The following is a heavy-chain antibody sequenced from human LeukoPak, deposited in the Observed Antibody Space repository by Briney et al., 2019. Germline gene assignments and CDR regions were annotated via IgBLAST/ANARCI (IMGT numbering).Heavy chain of an antibody. CDR2: IIPIFGTA. J-gene: IGHJ4*02. CDR3: ARDLSPGGSGLPQHY. CDR1: GGTFSSYA. V-gene: IGHV1-69*13. D-gene: IGHD3-10*01. Sequence: GASVKVSCKASGGTFSSYAINWVRQAPGQGLKWMGGIIPIFGTANYAQKFQGRVTITADEYTSTAYMELSSLRSEDTAVYYCARDLSPGGSGLPQHYWGQGTLVTVSS.